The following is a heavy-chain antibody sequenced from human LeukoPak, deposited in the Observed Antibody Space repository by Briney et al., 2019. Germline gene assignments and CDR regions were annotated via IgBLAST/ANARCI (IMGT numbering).Heavy chain of an antibody. CDR2: IYTSGST. J-gene: IGHJ4*02. V-gene: IGHV4-4*07. Sequence: PSETLSLTCTVSGGSISSYYWSWIRQPAGKGLEWIGRIYTSGSTNYNPSLKSRVTMSVGTSKNQFSLKLSSVTAADTAVYYCARGGYDILTGYYKLDYWGQGTLVTVSS. D-gene: IGHD3-9*01. CDR1: GGSISSYY. CDR3: ARGGYDILTGYYKLDY.